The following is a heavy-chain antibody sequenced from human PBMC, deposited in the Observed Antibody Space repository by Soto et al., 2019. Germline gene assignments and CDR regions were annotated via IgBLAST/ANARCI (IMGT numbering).Heavy chain of an antibody. J-gene: IGHJ5*02. CDR2: SSAYNDNT. V-gene: IGHV1-18*04. D-gene: IGHD6-13*01. Sequence: QVQLVQSGAEVKKPGASVKVSCKASGYTFTSYGISWVRQAPGQGLEWMGWSSAYNDNTNYAQELQGRVTMTTDTSTSTAYLELRSLRSGATAGYYCARKGGAAGGTKFWFDPWGQGTLVTVSS. CDR1: GYTFTSYG. CDR3: ARKGGAAGGTKFWFDP.